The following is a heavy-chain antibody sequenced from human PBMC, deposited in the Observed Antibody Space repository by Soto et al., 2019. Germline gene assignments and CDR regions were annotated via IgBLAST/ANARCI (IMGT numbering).Heavy chain of an antibody. J-gene: IGHJ4*02. CDR2: ISSSGSTV. V-gene: IGHV3-48*03. CDR3: VRYCSSTLCNGVATRTFDY. D-gene: IGHD5-12*01. CDR1: RFTFSTYE. Sequence: EVQLVESGGALVQPGGSLRLSCAASRFTFSTYEMHWVRQAPGKGLEWVSCISSSGSTVYYADSVKGRFTISRDNSRNSLYLQMNSLRDEDTALYYCVRYCSSTLCNGVATRTFDYWGQGTLVNVSS.